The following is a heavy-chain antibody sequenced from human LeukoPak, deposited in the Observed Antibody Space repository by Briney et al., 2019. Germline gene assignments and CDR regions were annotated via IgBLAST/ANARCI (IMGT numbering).Heavy chain of an antibody. CDR2: ISSSSSYI. CDR3: ASDERWLQLRVNY. CDR1: GFTFSSYS. V-gene: IGHV3-21*01. D-gene: IGHD5-24*01. Sequence: GGSLRLSCAASGFTFSSYSMNWVRQAPGKGLEWVSSISSSSSYIYYADSVKGRFTISRDNAKNSLYLQMNSLRAEDMAVYYCASDERWLQLRVNYWGQGTLVTVSS. J-gene: IGHJ4*02.